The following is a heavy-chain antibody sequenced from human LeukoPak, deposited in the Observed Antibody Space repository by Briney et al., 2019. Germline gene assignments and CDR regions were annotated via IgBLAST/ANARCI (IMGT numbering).Heavy chain of an antibody. Sequence: GESLKISCKGSGYSFTEYWIAWVRQLPGKGLEGMGIVYPSNSETRYSPSFQGQVTISADKSISTDYLQWSSLEASDSAMYFCARHRYSGSDTQGFDSWGRGTLVTVSS. CDR1: GYSFTEYW. D-gene: IGHD5-12*01. V-gene: IGHV5-51*01. CDR2: VYPSNSET. CDR3: ARHRYSGSDTQGFDS. J-gene: IGHJ4*02.